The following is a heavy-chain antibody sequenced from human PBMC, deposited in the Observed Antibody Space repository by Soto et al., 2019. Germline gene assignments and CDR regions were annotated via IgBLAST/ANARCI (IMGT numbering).Heavy chain of an antibody. Sequence: GASVKVSCKASGYTFTNYAIHWVRQAPGQRLEWMGWINAGNGNTKYSQKFQGRVTITRDTSASTAYMELSSLRSEDTAVYYCARVADFWSGPSFFYYYGMDVWGQGTTVTVSS. D-gene: IGHD3-3*01. CDR1: GYTFTNYA. V-gene: IGHV1-3*01. CDR3: ARVADFWSGPSFFYYYGMDV. J-gene: IGHJ6*02. CDR2: INAGNGNT.